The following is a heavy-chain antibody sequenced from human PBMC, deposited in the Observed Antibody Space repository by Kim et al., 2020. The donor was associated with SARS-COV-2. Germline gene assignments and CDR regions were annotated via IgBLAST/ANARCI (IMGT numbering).Heavy chain of an antibody. Sequence: GGSLRLSCAASGLTFSSYGMSWVRQAPGKGLEWVSSVSGSGDHTYYADSVKGRFTISRDNSKNTLHLQMNSLRAEDTAVYYCAKGGTDLIDDWGQGTLVTASS. CDR3: AKGGTDLIDD. CDR2: VSGSGDHT. J-gene: IGHJ4*02. V-gene: IGHV3-23*01. CDR1: GLTFSSYG. D-gene: IGHD1-26*01.